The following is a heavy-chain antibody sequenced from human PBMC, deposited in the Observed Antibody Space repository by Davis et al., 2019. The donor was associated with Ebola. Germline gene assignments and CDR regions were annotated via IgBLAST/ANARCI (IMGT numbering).Heavy chain of an antibody. D-gene: IGHD3-10*02. J-gene: IGHJ5*02. CDR3: ARSITRIGRRYGWFDP. V-gene: IGHV1-18*01. CDR2: ISAYNGNQ. CDR1: GYTFTSYG. Sequence: ASVKVSCKASGYTFTSYGISWVRQAPGQGLEWMGWISAYNGNQNYAQKLQGRVTMTTDTSTSTAYMELRSLRSDDTAVYYCARSITRIGRRYGWFDPWGQGTLVTVSS.